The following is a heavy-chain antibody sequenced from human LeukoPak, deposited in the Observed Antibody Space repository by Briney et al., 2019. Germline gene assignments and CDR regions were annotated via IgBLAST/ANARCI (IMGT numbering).Heavy chain of an antibody. J-gene: IGHJ4*02. Sequence: ASVKVSCKASGYTFTGYYMHWVRQAPGQGLEWMGRINPNSGGTNYAQKFQGRVTMTRDTSISTAYVERSRLRSDDTAVYYCARAHYDSSGSGDYWGQGTLVTVSS. D-gene: IGHD3-22*01. CDR1: GYTFTGYY. CDR2: INPNSGGT. V-gene: IGHV1-2*06. CDR3: ARAHYDSSGSGDY.